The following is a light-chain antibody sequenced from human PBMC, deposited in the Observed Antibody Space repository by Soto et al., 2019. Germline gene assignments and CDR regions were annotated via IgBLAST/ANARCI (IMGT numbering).Light chain of an antibody. CDR1: SGDIGVFSH. CDR3: SSYTRSDTLA. CDR2: EVS. V-gene: IGLV2-14*01. J-gene: IGLJ2*01. Sequence: QSALTQPASVSGSPGQSITISCTGTSGDIGVFSHVSWYQHLPGKAPKLMIYEVSNQPSGVSNRFSGSKSGNTASLTISGLQAEDEADYYCSSYTRSDTLAFGGGTKLTVL.